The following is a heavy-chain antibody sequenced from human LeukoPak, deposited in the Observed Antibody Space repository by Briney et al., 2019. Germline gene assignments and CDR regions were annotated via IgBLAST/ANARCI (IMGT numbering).Heavy chain of an antibody. V-gene: IGHV3-11*04. J-gene: IGHJ4*02. CDR3: ARDVRPSWSSSPPSY. Sequence: GGSLRLSCAASGFTVSSNYMSWIRQAPGKGLEWVSYISSSGGTIYYADSVKGRFTISRDNAKNSLYLQMNSLRAEDTAVYYCARDVRPSWSSSPPSYWGQGTLVTVSS. CDR1: GFTVSSNY. D-gene: IGHD6-6*01. CDR2: ISSSGGTI.